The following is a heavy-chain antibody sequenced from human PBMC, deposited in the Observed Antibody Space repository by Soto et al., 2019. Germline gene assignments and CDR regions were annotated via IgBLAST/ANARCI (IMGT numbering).Heavy chain of an antibody. V-gene: IGHV4-59*01. CDR3: ATLPVVYYYDSIYHLERWYFDL. J-gene: IGHJ2*01. D-gene: IGHD3-22*01. CDR1: GGSISSYY. CDR2: IYYSGST. Sequence: SETLSLTCTVSGGSISSYYWSWIRQPPGKGLEWIGYIYYSGSTNYNPSLKSRVTISVDTSKSQFSLKLSSVTAADTAVYYCATLPVVYYYDSIYHLERWYFDLWGRGTLVTVSS.